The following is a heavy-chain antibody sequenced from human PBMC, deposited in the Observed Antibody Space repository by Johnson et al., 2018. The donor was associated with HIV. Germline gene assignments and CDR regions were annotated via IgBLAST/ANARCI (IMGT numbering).Heavy chain of an antibody. CDR1: GFIVRSNY. D-gene: IGHD6-19*01. CDR2: ISGSGGST. CDR3: AKDPGRQWLVMCAFDI. V-gene: IGHV3-23*04. J-gene: IGHJ3*02. Sequence: MLLVESGGGLVQPGRSLKLSCAASGFIVRSNYMNWVRQAPGKGLEWVSAISGSGGSTYYADSVKGRFTISRDNSKNTLYLQMNSLRAEDTAVYYCAKDPGRQWLVMCAFDIWGQGTMVTVSS.